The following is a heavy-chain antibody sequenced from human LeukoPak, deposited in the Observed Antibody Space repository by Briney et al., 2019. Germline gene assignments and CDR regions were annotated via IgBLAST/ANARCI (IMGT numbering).Heavy chain of an antibody. CDR1: GFTFSSYA. J-gene: IGHJ4*02. CDR3: AKDVLRGYYYDSSGYPTLFDY. D-gene: IGHD3-22*01. V-gene: IGHV3-23*01. Sequence: GGSLRLSCAASGFTFSSYAMSWVRQAPGKGLEWVSAISGSGGSTYYADSVKGRFTISRDNSKNTLYLQMNSLRAEDTAVYYCAKDVLRGYYYDSSGYPTLFDYWGQGTLVTVSS. CDR2: ISGSGGST.